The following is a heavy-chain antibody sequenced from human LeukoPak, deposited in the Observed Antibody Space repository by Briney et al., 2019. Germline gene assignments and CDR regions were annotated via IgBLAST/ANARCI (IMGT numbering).Heavy chain of an antibody. V-gene: IGHV3-11*06. J-gene: IGHJ4*02. CDR3: ARGFSSGSSLPFDY. CDR1: GFTFSDYY. Sequence: GGSLRLSCAASGFTFSDYYMSWIRQAPGKGLEWVSYISSGSSYTSYADSVKGRVTISRDNAKNTLYLQMNRLRAEDTAVYYCARGFSSGSSLPFDYWGQGTLVTVSS. CDR2: ISSGSSYT. D-gene: IGHD3-10*01.